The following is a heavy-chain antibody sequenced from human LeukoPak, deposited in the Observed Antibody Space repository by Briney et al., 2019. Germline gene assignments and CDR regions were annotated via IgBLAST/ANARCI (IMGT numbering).Heavy chain of an antibody. V-gene: IGHV4-61*02. J-gene: IGHJ5*02. CDR1: GGSISSGSYY. CDR3: ARGSRGWFDP. Sequence: SETLSLTCTVSGGSISSGSYYWSWIRQPAGKGLEWIGRIYTSGSTNYNPSLKSRVTISVDTSKNQFSLKLSSVTAADTAVYYCARGSRGWFDPWGRGTLVTVSS. CDR2: IYTSGST.